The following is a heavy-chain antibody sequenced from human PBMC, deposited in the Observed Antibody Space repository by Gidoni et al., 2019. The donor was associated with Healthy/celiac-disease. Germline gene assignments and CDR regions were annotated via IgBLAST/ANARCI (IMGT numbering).Heavy chain of an antibody. Sequence: EVQLVESGGGLVQPGRSLRLSCAASGFTFDAYAMHWVRQAPGKGLEWVSGISWNSGSIGYADSVKGRFTISRDNAKNSLYLQMNSLRAEDTALYYCAKSFYGDYYDYQFDYWGQGTLVTVSS. CDR1: GFTFDAYA. CDR3: AKSFYGDYYDYQFDY. J-gene: IGHJ4*02. D-gene: IGHD4-17*01. V-gene: IGHV3-9*01. CDR2: ISWNSGSI.